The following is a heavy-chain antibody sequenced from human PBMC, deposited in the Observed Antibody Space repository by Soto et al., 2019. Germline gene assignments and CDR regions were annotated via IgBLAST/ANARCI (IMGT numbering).Heavy chain of an antibody. CDR3: ARDRPVRYSSGWHLTNPSDNHPSYMDV. CDR1: GFTFSSYG. D-gene: IGHD6-19*01. CDR2: IWYDGSNK. J-gene: IGHJ6*03. V-gene: IGHV3-33*01. Sequence: GGSLRLSCAASGFTFSSYGMHWVRQAPGKGLEWVAVIWYDGSNKYYADSVKGRFTISRDNSKNTLYLQMNSLRAEDTAVYYCARDRPVRYSSGWHLTNPSDNHPSYMDVWGKGTTVTVSS.